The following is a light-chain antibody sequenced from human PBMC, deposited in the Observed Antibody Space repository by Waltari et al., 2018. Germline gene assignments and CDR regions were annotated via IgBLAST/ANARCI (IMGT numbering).Light chain of an antibody. CDR3: QTGGHGTWV. V-gene: IGLV4-69*01. J-gene: IGLJ3*02. CDR2: VNSDGSH. Sequence: QLVLTQSPSASASLGASVKPTCTLSSGHSRNIIACHQQQPEKGPRYLMKVNSDGSHSKGDEIPDRFSGSSSGAERYLTISSLQSEDEADYYCQTGGHGTWVFGGGTKLTVL. CDR1: SGHSRNI.